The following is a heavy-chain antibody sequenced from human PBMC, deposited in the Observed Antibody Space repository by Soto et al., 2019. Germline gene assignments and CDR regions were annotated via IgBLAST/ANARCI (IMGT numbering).Heavy chain of an antibody. CDR1: GFTFSSYS. V-gene: IGHV3-48*01. D-gene: IGHD3-3*01. Sequence: EVQLVESGGGLVQPGGSLRLSCAASGFTFSSYSMNWVRQAPGKGLEWVSYISSSSSTIYYADSVKGRFTISRDNAKNSLYLQMNSLRAADTAGYYCARDYSYDFWSGHDAFDIWGQGTMVTVS. CDR3: ARDYSYDFWSGHDAFDI. J-gene: IGHJ3*02. CDR2: ISSSSSTI.